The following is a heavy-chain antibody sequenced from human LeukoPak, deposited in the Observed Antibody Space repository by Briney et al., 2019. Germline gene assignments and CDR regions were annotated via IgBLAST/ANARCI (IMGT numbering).Heavy chain of an antibody. Sequence: GGSLRLSCAASRFNFNDYYMSWIRQAPGKGLEWLSYISSSADDKYYADSVKGRFTISRDNAKNSLYLQMNSLRVEDTAVYYCASGSSSVGYWGQGTLVTVSS. J-gene: IGHJ4*02. CDR3: ASGSSSVGY. CDR1: RFNFNDYY. V-gene: IGHV3-11*01. D-gene: IGHD6-6*01. CDR2: ISSSADDK.